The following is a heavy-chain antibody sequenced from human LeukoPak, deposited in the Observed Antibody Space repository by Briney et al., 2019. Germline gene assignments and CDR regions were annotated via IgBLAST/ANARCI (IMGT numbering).Heavy chain of an antibody. CDR2: IYYSGSA. D-gene: IGHD3-10*01. V-gene: IGHV4-61*01. CDR3: ARGFGDWGLSWFDP. J-gene: IGHJ5*02. Sequence: SETLSLTCTVSGGSVSSGSYYWSWIRQPPGKGLEWIGYIYYSGSAKYNPSLKSRVTISVGTSKNQFSLKLTSVTAADTAVYYCARGFGDWGLSWFDPWGQGTLVTVSS. CDR1: GGSVSSGSYY.